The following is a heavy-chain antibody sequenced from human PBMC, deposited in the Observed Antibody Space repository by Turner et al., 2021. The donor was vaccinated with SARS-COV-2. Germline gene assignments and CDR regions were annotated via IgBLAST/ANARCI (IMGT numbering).Heavy chain of an antibody. CDR3: ARVKSTVTTYYYYYMDV. CDR2: FYYRGNT. J-gene: IGHJ6*03. Sequence: QLQLQESGPGLVKPSETLSLTCSDSGGSISSSSYYWGWIRQPPGKGPEWIGGFYYRGNTYYNPSLESRVTISVDTSNNQFSLKLNSVTAADTAVYYCARVKSTVTTYYYYYMDVWGKGTTVTVSS. CDR1: GGSISSSSYY. V-gene: IGHV4-39*01. D-gene: IGHD4-4*01.